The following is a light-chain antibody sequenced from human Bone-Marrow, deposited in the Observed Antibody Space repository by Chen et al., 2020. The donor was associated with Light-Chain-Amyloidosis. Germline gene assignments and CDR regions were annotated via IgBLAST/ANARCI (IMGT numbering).Light chain of an antibody. CDR3: QVWDRSSDRPV. CDR1: NIGSTS. CDR2: DDS. J-gene: IGLJ3*02. V-gene: IGLV3-21*02. Sequence: SYVLTQPSSVSVAPGQTATIACGGNNIGSTSVHWYQQTPGQAPLLVVYDDSDRPSGILERLSGSNSGNTATLTVSRVEAGDDADYYCQVWDRSSDRPVFGGGTKLTFL.